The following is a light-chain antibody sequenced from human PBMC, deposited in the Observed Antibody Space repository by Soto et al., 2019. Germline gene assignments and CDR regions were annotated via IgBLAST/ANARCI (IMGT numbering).Light chain of an antibody. Sequence: IQMTQSPSSLSASVGDRVTITCQASQDITNYLIWYQQKPGKAPKLLIYDASSLGTGVSSRFSGSGSGTHFTLTISSLQREDIATYYCQQFDSVLCTFGQGTKLEMK. CDR2: DAS. V-gene: IGKV1-33*01. J-gene: IGKJ2*02. CDR1: QDITNY. CDR3: QQFDSVLCT.